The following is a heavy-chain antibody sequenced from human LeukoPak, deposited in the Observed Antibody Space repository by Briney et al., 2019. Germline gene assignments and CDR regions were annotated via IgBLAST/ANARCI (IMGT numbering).Heavy chain of an antibody. CDR3: ATLGYCSGGSCYPTFDY. D-gene: IGHD2-15*01. CDR1: GYTFTGYY. V-gene: IGHV1-2*06. J-gene: IGHJ4*02. Sequence: ASVKVSCKASGYTFTGYYMHWVRQAPGQGLEWLGRIIPNSGGTNYAQKFQGRVTMTRDTSISTAYMELSRLRSDDTAVYYCATLGYCSGGSCYPTFDYWGQGTLVTVSS. CDR2: IIPNSGGT.